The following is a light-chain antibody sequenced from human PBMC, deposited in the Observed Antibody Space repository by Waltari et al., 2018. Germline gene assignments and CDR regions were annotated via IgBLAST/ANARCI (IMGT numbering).Light chain of an antibody. CDR3: QQSYSSPPHT. CDR2: AAS. CDR1: QNLRSY. V-gene: IGKV1-39*01. J-gene: IGKJ2*01. Sequence: DIQMTPSPSSLSASVGDRVTITCRASQNLRSYLNWYQQKPGKAPNLLIYAASNLQSGIPSRFSGGGSGTDFTLTISSLQPEDSATYYCQQSYSSPPHTFGQGTKLEIK.